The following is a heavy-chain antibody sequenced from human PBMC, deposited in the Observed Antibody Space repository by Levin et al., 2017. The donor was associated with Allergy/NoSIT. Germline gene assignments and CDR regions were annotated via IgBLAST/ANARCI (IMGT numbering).Heavy chain of an antibody. V-gene: IGHV1-2*02. CDR3: ARGGYTRGWYWYFDL. Sequence: ASVKVSCKASGYTFTDYHIHWVRQAPGQGLEWMGWVNPNNGGTNTAQKFQGRVTMTRDTSITTAYMELRRLRSDDTAVYYCARGGYTRGWYWYFDLWGRGTLVTVSS. D-gene: IGHD6-19*01. J-gene: IGHJ2*01. CDR1: GYTFTDYH. CDR2: VNPNNGGT.